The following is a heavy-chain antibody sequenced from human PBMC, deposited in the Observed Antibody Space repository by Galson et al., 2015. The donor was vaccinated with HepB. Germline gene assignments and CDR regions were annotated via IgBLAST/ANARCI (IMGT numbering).Heavy chain of an antibody. CDR3: AHRPGAWVPFES. CDR1: GFSLSSRGLD. D-gene: IGHD4/OR15-4a*01. CDR2: IFWDAGK. J-gene: IGHJ3*02. V-gene: IGHV2-5*02. Sequence: PALVKPTQTLTLTCTFSGFSLSSRGLDVGWIRQPPGEHLEEPALIFWDAGKGYNPSLKSRLTIAKDTSKNQVVLILPNMDPVDTGTYHCAHRPGAWVPFESWGQGTTVTVSS.